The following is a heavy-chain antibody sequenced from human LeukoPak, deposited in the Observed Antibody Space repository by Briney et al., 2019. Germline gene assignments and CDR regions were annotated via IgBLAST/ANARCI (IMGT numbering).Heavy chain of an antibody. Sequence: GESLQISCKGSGYSFTSYWINWVRQMPGKGLEWMGTIDPSDSYTNYSPSFQGHVTISADNSISTAYLQWSSLKASDTAMYYCARLPQLGSDYWGQGTLVTVSS. V-gene: IGHV5-10-1*01. CDR1: GYSFTSYW. D-gene: IGHD1-26*01. CDR2: IDPSDSYT. J-gene: IGHJ4*02. CDR3: ARLPQLGSDY.